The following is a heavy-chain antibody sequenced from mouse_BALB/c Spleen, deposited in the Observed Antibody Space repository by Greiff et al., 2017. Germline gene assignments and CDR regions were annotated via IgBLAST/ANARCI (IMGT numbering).Heavy chain of an antibody. D-gene: IGHD2-14*01. CDR2: ISSGGST. J-gene: IGHJ3*01. Sequence: EVKLMESGGGLVKPGGSLKLSCAASGFTFSSYAMSWVRQTPEKRLEWVASISSGGSTYYPDSVKGRFTISRDNARNILYLQMSSLRSEDTAMYYCARGGYRYDVWFAYWGQGTLVTVSA. V-gene: IGHV5-6-5*01. CDR1: GFTFSSYA. CDR3: ARGGYRYDVWFAY.